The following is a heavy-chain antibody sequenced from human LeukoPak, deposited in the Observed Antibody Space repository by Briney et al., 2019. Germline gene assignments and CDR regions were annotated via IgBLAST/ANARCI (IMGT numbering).Heavy chain of an antibody. J-gene: IGHJ5*01. CDR1: GGSFSGYY. CDR3: ARGPGQLTSECFDS. V-gene: IGHV4-59*10. CDR2: IYPTDIT. D-gene: IGHD6-13*01. Sequence: PSETLSLTCAVYGGSFSGYYWSWIRQPPGKGLEWIGRIYPTDITTYNPSLKSRVTLSVDTSKNQFSLKVNSVTAADAAVYYCARGPGQLTSECFDSWGQGILVTVSS.